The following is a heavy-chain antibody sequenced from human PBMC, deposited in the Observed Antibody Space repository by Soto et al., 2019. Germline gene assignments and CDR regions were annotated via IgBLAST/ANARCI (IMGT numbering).Heavy chain of an antibody. CDR3: ARESPCGFYCSGGRHAFDI. CDR2: IYYSGST. Sequence: PSETLSLTCTVSGGSISSYYWSWIRQPPGKGLEWIGYIYYSGSTNYNPSLKSRVTISVDTSKNQFSLKLSSVTAADTAVYYCARESPCGFYCSGGRHAFDIWGQGTMVTVSS. CDR1: GGSISSYY. V-gene: IGHV4-59*01. D-gene: IGHD2-15*01. J-gene: IGHJ3*02.